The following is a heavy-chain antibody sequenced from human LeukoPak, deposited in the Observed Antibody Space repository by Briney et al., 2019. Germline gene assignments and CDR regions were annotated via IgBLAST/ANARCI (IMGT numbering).Heavy chain of an antibody. CDR2: IYPGDSDT. V-gene: IGHV5-51*01. D-gene: IGHD5-12*01. CDR3: ARRSLSGYDAYFDY. CDR1: GYRFTSYW. Sequence: GESLKISCKGSGYRFTSYWIGWVRQMPGKGLEWMGFIYPGDSDTRYSPSFQGQVTISADKSMSTAYLQWSSLKASDTAMYYCARRSLSGYDAYFDYWGQGTLVTVSS. J-gene: IGHJ4*02.